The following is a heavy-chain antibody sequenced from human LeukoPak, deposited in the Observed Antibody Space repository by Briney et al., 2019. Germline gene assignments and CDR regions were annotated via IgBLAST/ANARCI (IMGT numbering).Heavy chain of an antibody. CDR2: INASSTAI. J-gene: IGHJ4*02. D-gene: IGHD3-9*01. V-gene: IGHV3-21*01. Sequence: PGGSLRLSCAASGFTFNTYTMNWVRQAPGKGREWVSSINASSTAIYSADSVTGRFTISRDNAKNLLYLQMNSLRAEATAVYYCARTYYDILTGYNPYFDYWGQGILVTVSS. CDR1: GFTFNTYT. CDR3: ARTYYDILTGYNPYFDY.